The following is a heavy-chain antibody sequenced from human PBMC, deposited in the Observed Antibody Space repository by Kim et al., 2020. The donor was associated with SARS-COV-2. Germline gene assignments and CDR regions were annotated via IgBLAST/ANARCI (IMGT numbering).Heavy chain of an antibody. J-gene: IGHJ4*02. D-gene: IGHD1-1*01. CDR3: ARGRDGYKSRYYFDY. CDR2: IWFDGSNN. CDR1: GFTFSNYG. Sequence: GGSLRLSCAASGFTFSNYGMHWVRQAPGKGLEWVALIWFDGSNNYYADSVKRRFTISRDNSKNTVYLQMDSLRAEDTAVFYCARGRDGYKSRYYFDYWGQGTLVTVSS. V-gene: IGHV3-33*01.